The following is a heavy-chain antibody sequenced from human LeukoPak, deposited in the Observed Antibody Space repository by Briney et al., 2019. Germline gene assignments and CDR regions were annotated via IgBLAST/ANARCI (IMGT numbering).Heavy chain of an antibody. CDR1: GFTFSSYG. Sequence: PGGSLRLSCAASGFTFSSYGMSWVRQAPGKVLEWVSAISGSGGSTYYADSVKGRFTISRDNSKNTLYLQMNSLRAEDTAVYYCAKDIVIMVRGFDYWGQGTLVTVSS. CDR3: AKDIVIMVRGFDY. V-gene: IGHV3-23*01. D-gene: IGHD3-10*01. J-gene: IGHJ4*02. CDR2: ISGSGGST.